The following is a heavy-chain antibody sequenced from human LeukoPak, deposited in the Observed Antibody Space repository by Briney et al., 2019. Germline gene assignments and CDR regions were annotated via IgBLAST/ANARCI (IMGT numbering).Heavy chain of an antibody. CDR3: ARGRWLQLAGDY. CDR2: ISSSGSTI. CDR1: GFTFSSYE. V-gene: IGHV3-48*03. Sequence: GGSLRLSCAASGFTFSSYEMNWVRQAPGKGLEWVSYISSSGSTIYYADSVKGRFTISRDNAKNSLYLQMNSLRAEDTAVYYCARGRWLQLAGDYWGQGTLVTVSS. J-gene: IGHJ4*02. D-gene: IGHD5-24*01.